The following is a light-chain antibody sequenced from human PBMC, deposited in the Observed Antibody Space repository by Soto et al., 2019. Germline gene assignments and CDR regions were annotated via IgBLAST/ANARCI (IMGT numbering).Light chain of an antibody. J-gene: IGKJ5*01. CDR1: QDINNF. V-gene: IGKV1-33*01. CDR2: DAS. Sequence: DIQMTQSPSSLSASVGDRVTITCQATQDINNFLNWYQQKPGKAPKLLIYDASNLETGVPSRFSGSGSGTDFTFTISSLQPEDIATYYCQPYDNLPPFPFGQRTRLENK. CDR3: QPYDNLPPFP.